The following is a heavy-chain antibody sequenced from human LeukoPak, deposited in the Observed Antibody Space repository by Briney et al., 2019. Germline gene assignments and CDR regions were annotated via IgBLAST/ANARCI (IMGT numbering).Heavy chain of an antibody. CDR1: GFTYSSYS. J-gene: IGHJ4*02. D-gene: IGHD4/OR15-4a*01. CDR3: ARGYGANFDY. Sequence: PGGSLRLSCAASGFTYSSYSMIWVPQAPGKGLEWVSYISSSSSTTYYADSVKGRFTISRDNANAKNSLYLQMNSLRAEDTAVYYCARGYGANFDYWGQGTLVTVSS. V-gene: IGHV3-48*04. CDR2: ISSSSSTT.